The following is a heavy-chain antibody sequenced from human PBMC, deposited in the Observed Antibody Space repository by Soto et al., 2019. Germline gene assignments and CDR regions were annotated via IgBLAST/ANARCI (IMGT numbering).Heavy chain of an antibody. V-gene: IGHV4-59*01. Sequence: PSETLSLTCTVSGGSISRFFWGWIRQPPGKGLELIGYIYYTGSTNYHPSLKSRVTISVDTSKNQFSLKLNSVTAADTAVYFCARSLRNDLFDYWGQGALVTVPS. CDR1: GGSISRFF. D-gene: IGHD3-16*01. CDR2: IYYTGST. J-gene: IGHJ4*02. CDR3: ARSLRNDLFDY.